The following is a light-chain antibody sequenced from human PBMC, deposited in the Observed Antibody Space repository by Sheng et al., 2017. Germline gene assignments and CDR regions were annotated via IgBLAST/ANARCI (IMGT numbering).Light chain of an antibody. V-gene: IGKV3-11*01. CDR3: HQRYHWPNT. CDR1: LPIYGX. Sequence: VLTQSPATLSLSPGEXATLSCRASLPIYGXLAWYQQIPGQPPRLLIHSVSDRASGIPARFSGSASGTDFILTIDNLEPEDFAVYYCHQRYHWPNTFGQGTRLEI. J-gene: IGKJ2*01. CDR2: SVS.